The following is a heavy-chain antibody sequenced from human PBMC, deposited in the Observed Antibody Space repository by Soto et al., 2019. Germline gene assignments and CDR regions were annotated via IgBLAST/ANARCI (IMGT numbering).Heavy chain of an antibody. CDR1: GFTFSSYG. CDR2: IGFDGNYK. CDR3: VKDYLHRGSYENWYFYL. V-gene: IGHV3-30*18. Sequence: QMQLVESGGGVVQPGRSLRLSCAASGFTFSSYGMHWVRQATGEGLEWLAVIGFDGNYKYHADSVKGRFTISRDNSKNPLFLQMNSLRDEDTAVYYCVKDYLHRGSYENWYFYLSGRGTLVTVSS. D-gene: IGHD1-26*01. J-gene: IGHJ2*01.